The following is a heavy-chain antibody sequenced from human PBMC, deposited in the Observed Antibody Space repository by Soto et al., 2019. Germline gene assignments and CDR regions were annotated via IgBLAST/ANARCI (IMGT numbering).Heavy chain of an antibody. D-gene: IGHD1-26*01. CDR2: IWYDGSNK. CDR3: ARATVGATKGYFNY. CDR1: GFTFSSYG. Sequence: GGSLRLSCAASGFTFSSYGMHWVRQAPGKGLEWVAVIWYDGSNKYYADSVKGRFTISRDNSKNTLYLQMNSLRAEDTAVYYCARATVGATKGYFNYCGQGTLVTVSS. V-gene: IGHV3-33*01. J-gene: IGHJ4*02.